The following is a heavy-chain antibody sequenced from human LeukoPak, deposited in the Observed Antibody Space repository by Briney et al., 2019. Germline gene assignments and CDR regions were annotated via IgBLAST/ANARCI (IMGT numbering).Heavy chain of an antibody. D-gene: IGHD3-10*01. V-gene: IGHV1-2*06. CDR2: INPNSGGT. CDR3: AKDRGGTGDFDY. J-gene: IGHJ4*02. Sequence: ASVKVSCKASGYTFTGYYMHWVRQAPGQGLEWMGRINPNSGGTNYAQKFQGRVTMTRDTSISTAYMELSRLRSEDMAMYYCAKDRGGTGDFDYWGQGTLVTVSS. CDR1: GYTFTGYY.